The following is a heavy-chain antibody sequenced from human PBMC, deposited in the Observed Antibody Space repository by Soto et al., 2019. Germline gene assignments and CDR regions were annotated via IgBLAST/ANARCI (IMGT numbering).Heavy chain of an antibody. J-gene: IGHJ5*02. CDR1: GGTFSNSA. CDR3: ARDGDLRSDFWSGPLGGGWFDP. V-gene: IGHV1-69*12. CDR2: IIPIFGST. D-gene: IGHD3-3*01. Sequence: QVQLVQSGAEVRKPGSSVKVSCKASGGTFSNSAITWVRQAPGQGLEWVGGIIPIFGSTNYAQKFQGRVTITAVESTSTAYMELSSLTSEDTAVYYCARDGDLRSDFWSGPLGGGWFDPWGQGTLVTVSS.